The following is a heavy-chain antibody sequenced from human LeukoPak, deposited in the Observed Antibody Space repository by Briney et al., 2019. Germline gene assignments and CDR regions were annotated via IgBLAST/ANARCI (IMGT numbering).Heavy chain of an antibody. CDR2: IYYSGST. CDR3: ARESSTSSQHYFDL. CDR1: GGSISSGGYY. Sequence: TSETLSLTCTVSGGSISSGGYYWSWIRQHPGKGLEWIGYIYYSGSTYYNPSLKSRVTISVDTSKNQFSLKLSSVTAADTAVYYCARESSTSSQHYFDLWGRGTLVTVSS. V-gene: IGHV4-31*03. J-gene: IGHJ2*01. D-gene: IGHD2-2*01.